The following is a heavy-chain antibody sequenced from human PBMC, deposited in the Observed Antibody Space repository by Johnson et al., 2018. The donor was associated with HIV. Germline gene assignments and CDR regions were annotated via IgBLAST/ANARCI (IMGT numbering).Heavy chain of an antibody. D-gene: IGHD6-13*01. CDR3: AKDPIKRQLVRDDAFDI. CDR1: GFTFSTYA. CDR2: ISNNGGNT. V-gene: IGHV3-64*01. Sequence: VQLVESGGGLVQPGGSLRLSCAASGFTFSTYAMHWVRQAPGKGLEYVSAISNNGGNTYYANSVEGRFTISRDNSKNTLYLQMGSLRAEDMAVYYCAKDPIKRQLVRDDAFDIWGQGTMVTVSS. J-gene: IGHJ3*02.